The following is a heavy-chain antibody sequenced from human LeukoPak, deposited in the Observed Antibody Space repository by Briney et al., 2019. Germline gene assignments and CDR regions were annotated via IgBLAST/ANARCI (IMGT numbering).Heavy chain of an antibody. V-gene: IGHV4-31*03. CDR1: GGSISSGGYY. CDR3: ARGYGPFDP. J-gene: IGHJ5*02. D-gene: IGHD5-12*01. Sequence: SETLSLTCTVSGGSISSGGYYWSWIRQHPGEGLEWIGYIYYTGSTYYSPSLKSRLTISVDTSKNQFSLKLRSVTAADTAVYYCARGYGPFDPWGQGTLVTVSS. CDR2: IYYTGST.